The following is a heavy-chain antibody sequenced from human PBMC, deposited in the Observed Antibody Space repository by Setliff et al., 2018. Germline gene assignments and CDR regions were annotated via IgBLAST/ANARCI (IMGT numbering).Heavy chain of an antibody. CDR3: AKPQVELRWGFKS. CDR1: GFTISGYA. V-gene: IGHV3-23*05. Sequence: GGSLRLSCVGSGFTISGYAMTWVRQVAGKGLEWISSIKDSDYSTYYAHSVKGRFTITRDSSKNTLYLQMNSLRAEDTAVYYCAKPQVELRWGFKSWGQGTLVTVSS. D-gene: IGHD3-16*01. CDR2: IKDSDYST. J-gene: IGHJ5*02.